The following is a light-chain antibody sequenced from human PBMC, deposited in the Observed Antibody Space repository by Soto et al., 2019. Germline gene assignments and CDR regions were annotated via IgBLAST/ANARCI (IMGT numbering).Light chain of an antibody. CDR1: SSNVGRYKY. CDR3: CSYAGTYTYV. CDR2: DVT. J-gene: IGLJ1*01. V-gene: IGLV2-11*01. Sequence: QAVVTQPRSVSGSPGQSVTISCTGTSSNVGRYKYVSWYQHHPGKAPKLMIYDVTMRPSGVPDRFSGSKSGNTASLTISGLQAEDEADYYCCSYAGTYTYVFGTGTKLTVL.